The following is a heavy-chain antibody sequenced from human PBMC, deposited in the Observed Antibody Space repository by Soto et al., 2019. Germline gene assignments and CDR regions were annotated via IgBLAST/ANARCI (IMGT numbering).Heavy chain of an antibody. J-gene: IGHJ6*02. Sequence: GESLKISCKGSGYSFTSYWIGWVRQMPGKGLEWMGIIYPGDSDTRYSPSFQGQVTIPGDKSISTAYLQWSSLKASDTAMYYCTRLPPREYDYYDSSGYYSPPAIYGMDVWGQGTTVTVSS. CDR1: GYSFTSYW. CDR2: IYPGDSDT. CDR3: TRLPPREYDYYDSSGYYSPPAIYGMDV. V-gene: IGHV5-51*01. D-gene: IGHD3-22*01.